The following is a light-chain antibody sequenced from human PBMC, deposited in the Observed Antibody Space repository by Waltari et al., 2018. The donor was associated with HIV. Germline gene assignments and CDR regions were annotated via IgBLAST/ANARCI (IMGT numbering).Light chain of an antibody. J-gene: IGLJ3*02. CDR3: SSYGDSLRVL. V-gene: IGLV2-8*01. CDR1: SSDIGAYDF. Sequence: QSALTQPPSASGSLGQSVTISCTGSSSDIGAYDFVSWFQQHPHSAPKLLLYEVTRRPSTVSAPFSGSRSGNTAFLTVAGLQPDDEATYFCSSYGDSLRVLFGGGTNVTVL. CDR2: EVT.